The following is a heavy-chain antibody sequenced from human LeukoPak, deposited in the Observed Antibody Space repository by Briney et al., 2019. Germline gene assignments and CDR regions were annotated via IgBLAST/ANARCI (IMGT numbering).Heavy chain of an antibody. CDR2: INPIDGAT. CDR3: AKEWRGYSSNDAFDV. J-gene: IGHJ3*01. Sequence: ASVKVSCKASGYSFTSYDINWVRQAPGQGLEWMGYINPIDGATGYAQKFPGRLAVTRDTSITTAYRELSSLTSEDTAVYYCAKEWRGYSSNDAFDVWGQGTPVIVSS. D-gene: IGHD5-18*01. CDR1: GYSFTSYD. V-gene: IGHV1-8*01.